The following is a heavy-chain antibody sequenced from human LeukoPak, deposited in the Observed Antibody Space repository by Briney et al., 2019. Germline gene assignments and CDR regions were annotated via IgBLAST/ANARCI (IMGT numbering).Heavy chain of an antibody. CDR3: AKDISGYPFY. J-gene: IGHJ4*02. CDR1: GFTFSSYG. D-gene: IGHD3-22*01. V-gene: IGHV3-30*18. Sequence: PGGSLRLSCAASGFTFSSYGMHWVRQAPGKGLEWVAVISYVGSNKYYADSVKGRFTISRDNSKNTLYLQMNSLRAEDTAVYYCAKDISGYPFYWGQGTLVTVSS. CDR2: ISYVGSNK.